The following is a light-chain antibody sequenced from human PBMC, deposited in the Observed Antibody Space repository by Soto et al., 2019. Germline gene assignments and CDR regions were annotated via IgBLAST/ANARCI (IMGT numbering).Light chain of an antibody. CDR1: QSVSSSY. J-gene: IGKJ1*01. CDR2: GAS. V-gene: IGKV3-20*01. CDR3: QQYSSSPRT. Sequence: EIVLTQSPGTLSLSPGERATLSCRASQSVSSSYLAWYQQKPGQAPRLLIFGASTRATGIPDSFSGSGSGTYFTLTISWLEPEDFAVYYCQQYSSSPRTFGLGTKVDIK.